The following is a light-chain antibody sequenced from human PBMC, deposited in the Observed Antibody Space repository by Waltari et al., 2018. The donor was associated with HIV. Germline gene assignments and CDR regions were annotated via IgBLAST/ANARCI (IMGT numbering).Light chain of an antibody. V-gene: IGKV2-30*01. CDR3: MQGSHWPRA. CDR2: MVA. J-gene: IGKJ1*01. Sequence: VVMNQSPLSLPVTPGQSASISCRSSHSLVYSDGKTYLMWFYQRPGQAPRRLIHMVASRDAGVPDRFAGSGSGTDFTLEISRVEADDVGVYDCMQGSHWPRAFGQGTKLEIK. CDR1: HSLVYSDGKTY.